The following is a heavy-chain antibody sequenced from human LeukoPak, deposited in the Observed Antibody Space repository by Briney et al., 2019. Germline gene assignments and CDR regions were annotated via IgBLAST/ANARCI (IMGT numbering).Heavy chain of an antibody. CDR2: IYYSGST. V-gene: IGHV4-30-4*01. D-gene: IGHD3-16*02. CDR3: AREGVWGSYRPTVFDY. CDR1: GGSISSGDYY. J-gene: IGHJ4*02. Sequence: SETLSLTCTVSGGSISSGDYYWSWIRQPPGKGLEWIGYIYYSGSTYYNPSLKSRVTISVDTSKNQFSLKLSSVTAADTAVYYCAREGVWGSYRPTVFDYWGQGTLVTVSS.